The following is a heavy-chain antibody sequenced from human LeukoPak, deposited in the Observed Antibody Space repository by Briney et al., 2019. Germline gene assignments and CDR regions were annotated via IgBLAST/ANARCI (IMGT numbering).Heavy chain of an antibody. J-gene: IGHJ4*02. D-gene: IGHD3-22*01. V-gene: IGHV4-39*01. CDR3: ARHEPFSSGYYPPPDFDY. Sequence: SETLSLTCTVSGGSISSSSYYWGWIRQPPGKGLEWIGCIYYSGSAYYNPSLKSRVTISVDTSKNQFSLRLSSVTAADTAVYYCARHEPFSSGYYPPPDFDYWGQGTLVTVSS. CDR2: IYYSGSA. CDR1: GGSISSSSYY.